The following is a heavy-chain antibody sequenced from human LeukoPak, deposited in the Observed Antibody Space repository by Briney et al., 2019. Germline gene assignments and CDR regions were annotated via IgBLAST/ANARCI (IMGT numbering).Heavy chain of an antibody. CDR3: AERDRPCSGDCSAPYYFDY. V-gene: IGHV3-23*01. D-gene: IGHD2-21*02. Sequence: GGSLRLSCAASGFASSSYAMSWVRQAPGKGLECVSSISSSGANPYYADSVTGRFTISRDNSKNTLYLQMSSLRVEDTAVYYCAERDRPCSGDCSAPYYFDYWGQGTLVTVSS. CDR2: ISSSGANP. J-gene: IGHJ4*02. CDR1: GFASSSYA.